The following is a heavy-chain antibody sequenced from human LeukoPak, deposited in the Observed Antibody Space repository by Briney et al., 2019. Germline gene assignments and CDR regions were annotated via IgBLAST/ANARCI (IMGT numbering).Heavy chain of an antibody. CDR1: GFSLSTSGVG. Sequence: SGPTLVNPTQTLTLTCTFSGFSLSTSGVGVGWIRQPPGKALEWLALIYWDDDKRYSPSLKSRLTITKDTSKNQVVLTMTNMDPVDTATYYCAHRRGGPGYSGYGYYFDYWGQGTLVTVSS. V-gene: IGHV2-5*02. CDR3: AHRRGGPGYSGYGYYFDY. J-gene: IGHJ4*02. CDR2: IYWDDDK. D-gene: IGHD5-12*01.